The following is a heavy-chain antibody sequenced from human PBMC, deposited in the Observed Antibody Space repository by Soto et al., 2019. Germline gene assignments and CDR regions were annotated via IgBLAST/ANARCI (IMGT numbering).Heavy chain of an antibody. V-gene: IGHV1-8*01. Sequence: ASVKVSCKASGYTFTSYDINWVRQATGQGLEWMGWMNPNSGNTGYAQKFQGRVTMTRNTSISTAYMELSSLRSEDTAVYYCARGSIAVAGQDYGMDVWGQGTTVTV. CDR1: GYTFTSYD. D-gene: IGHD6-19*01. J-gene: IGHJ6*02. CDR2: MNPNSGNT. CDR3: ARGSIAVAGQDYGMDV.